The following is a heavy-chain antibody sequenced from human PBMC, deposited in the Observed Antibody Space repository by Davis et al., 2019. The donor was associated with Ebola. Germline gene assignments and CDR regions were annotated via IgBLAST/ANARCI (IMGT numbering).Heavy chain of an antibody. CDR1: GGSFSGYY. J-gene: IGHJ4*02. Sequence: PSETLSLTCAVYGGSFSGYYWSWIRQPPGKGLEWIGEINHSGSTNYNPSLKSRVTMSVDTSKNQFSLKLSSVTAADTAVYYCARGVDQDYWGQGTLVTVSS. V-gene: IGHV4-34*01. D-gene: IGHD2-15*01. CDR2: INHSGST. CDR3: ARGVDQDY.